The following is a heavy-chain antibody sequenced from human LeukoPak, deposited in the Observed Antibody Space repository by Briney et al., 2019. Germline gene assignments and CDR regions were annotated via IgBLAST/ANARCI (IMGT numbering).Heavy chain of an antibody. CDR2: IIPIFGTA. J-gene: IGHJ3*02. CDR1: GGTFSSYA. Sequence: GSSVKVSCKASGGTFSSYAISWVRQAPGQGLEWRGRIIPIFGTANYAQKFQGRVTITTDESTSTAYMELSSLRSEDTAVYYCARGLEDYYDSSGPYHDAFDIWGQGTMVTVSS. D-gene: IGHD3-22*01. V-gene: IGHV1-69*05. CDR3: ARGLEDYYDSSGPYHDAFDI.